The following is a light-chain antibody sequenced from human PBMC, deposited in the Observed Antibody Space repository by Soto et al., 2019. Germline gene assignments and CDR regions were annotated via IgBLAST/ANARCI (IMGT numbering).Light chain of an antibody. CDR3: SSYTSISTLL. CDR2: DVS. CDR1: SSDVGGYNY. V-gene: IGLV2-14*01. J-gene: IGLJ2*01. Sequence: QSALTQPASVSGSPGQSITISCTGTSSDVGGYNYVSWYQQHPGKAPKLMIYDVSNRPSGVSSRFSGFKSGNTASLTISGLQAEDEADYYCSSYTSISTLLFGGGTKLTVL.